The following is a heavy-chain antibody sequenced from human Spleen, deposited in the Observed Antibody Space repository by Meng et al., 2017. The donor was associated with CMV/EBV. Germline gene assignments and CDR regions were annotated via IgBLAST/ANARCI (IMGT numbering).Heavy chain of an antibody. CDR2: INPNSGAT. J-gene: IGHJ4*02. D-gene: IGHD1-26*01. Sequence: ASVKVSCKASGYTFIDYYIHWVRQAPGQGLEWMGWINPNSGATNYLQNFQGRVTMTRDTSMTTAYMELSRVTSDDTAVYYCARQGDSLQFDYWGQGTLVIVSS. CDR3: ARQGDSLQFDY. CDR1: GYTFIDYY. V-gene: IGHV1-2*02.